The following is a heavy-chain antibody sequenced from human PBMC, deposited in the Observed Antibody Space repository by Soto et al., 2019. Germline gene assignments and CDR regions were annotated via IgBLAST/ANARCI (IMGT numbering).Heavy chain of an antibody. Sequence: PGGSLRLSCAASGFTFSSYGMHWVRQAPGKGLEWVAVIWYDGSNKYYADSVKGRFTISRDNSKNTLYLQMNSLRAEDTAVYYCAAEMTTVTTRLRYGMAFWGQGTTVTVSS. CDR2: IWYDGSNK. CDR3: AAEMTTVTTRLRYGMAF. J-gene: IGHJ6*02. D-gene: IGHD4-17*01. V-gene: IGHV3-33*01. CDR1: GFTFSSYG.